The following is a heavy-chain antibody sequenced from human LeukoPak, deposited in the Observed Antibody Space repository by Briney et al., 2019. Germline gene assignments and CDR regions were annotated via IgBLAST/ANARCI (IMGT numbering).Heavy chain of an antibody. V-gene: IGHV4-59*01. CDR1: GGSISSYF. D-gene: IGHD5-12*01. CDR3: AKASVATAVLFDS. J-gene: IGHJ4*02. Sequence: PSETLSLTCTVSGGSISSYFWNWIRQPPGQGLEWIGYMSNTGITKYNPSLKSRVTISADTSKNQFSLNLKSVTAADTAVYYCAKASVATAVLFDSWGQGTLVAASS. CDR2: MSNTGIT.